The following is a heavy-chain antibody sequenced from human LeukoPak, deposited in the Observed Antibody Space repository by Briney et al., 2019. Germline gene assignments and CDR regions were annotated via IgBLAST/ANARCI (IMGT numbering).Heavy chain of an antibody. CDR3: ARFLRFLEWLPNWYFDL. Sequence: GGSLRLSCAASGFTFSDYYMSWIRQAPGKGLEWVSYISSSGSTIYYADSVKGRFTISRDNAKNSLYLQMNSLRAEDTAVYYCARFLRFLEWLPNWYFDLWGRGTLVTVSS. CDR2: ISSSGSTI. CDR1: GFTFSDYY. J-gene: IGHJ2*01. D-gene: IGHD3-3*01. V-gene: IGHV3-11*04.